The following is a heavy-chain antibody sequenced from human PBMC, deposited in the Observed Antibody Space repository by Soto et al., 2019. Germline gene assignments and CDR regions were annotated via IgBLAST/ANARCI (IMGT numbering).Heavy chain of an antibody. CDR3: ARLVVVMNDWYFDL. CDR1: GGSISSFY. D-gene: IGHD3-22*01. Sequence: QVQLRESGPGLVKSSETLSLTCSVSGGSISSFYWSWIRQPPGKGLEWIGYFYYSGGANYNPSLKSRVTISADTSKNQFSVSLNSVTAADTAVYFCARLVVVMNDWYFDLWGRGTLVTVAS. V-gene: IGHV4-59*01. CDR2: FYYSGGA. J-gene: IGHJ2*01.